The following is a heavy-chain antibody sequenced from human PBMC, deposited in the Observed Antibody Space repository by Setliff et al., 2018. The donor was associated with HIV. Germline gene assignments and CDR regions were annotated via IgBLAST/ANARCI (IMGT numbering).Heavy chain of an antibody. Sequence: ASVKVSCKASGCTFSSDGISWVRQAPGQGLEWMGWSNAYNGNTNYIEKLQGRVTMTTDTSTSTAYMELRSLRSDDTAVYYCARDAPGNTESAPGYWGQGTLVTVSS. CDR3: ARDAPGNTESAPGY. CDR2: SNAYNGNT. CDR1: GCTFSSDG. V-gene: IGHV1-18*01. D-gene: IGHD1-7*01. J-gene: IGHJ4*02.